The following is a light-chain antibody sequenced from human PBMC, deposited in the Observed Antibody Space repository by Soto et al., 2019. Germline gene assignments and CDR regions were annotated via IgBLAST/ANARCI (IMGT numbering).Light chain of an antibody. CDR2: DAS. J-gene: IGKJ1*01. Sequence: DIQITQSPSTLSASVGDRVTITCRSSQSISSWFAWYQQKPGKAPKLLIYDASTLESGVPSRFSGSGSGTEFTLTITSLQPDDFATYYCQQYNVYSPWTFGQGTKL. CDR3: QQYNVYSPWT. V-gene: IGKV1-5*01. CDR1: QSISSW.